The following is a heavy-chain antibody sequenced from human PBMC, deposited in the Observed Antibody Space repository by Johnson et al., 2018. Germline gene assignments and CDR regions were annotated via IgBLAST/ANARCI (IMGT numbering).Heavy chain of an antibody. CDR1: GFTFGDYT. CDR2: IRSKAYGGTT. D-gene: IGHD4-17*01. Sequence: VQLVESGGGLVKPGRSLRLSCTASGFTFGDYTMSWFRQAPGKGLEWIGFIRSKAYGGTTEYAASVKGRFTISRDDSKSIAYLQMNSPKTEDTAVYYCTRDRGVHDYGDLDAFDIWGQGTMVTVSS. J-gene: IGHJ3*02. CDR3: TRDRGVHDYGDLDAFDI. V-gene: IGHV3-49*05.